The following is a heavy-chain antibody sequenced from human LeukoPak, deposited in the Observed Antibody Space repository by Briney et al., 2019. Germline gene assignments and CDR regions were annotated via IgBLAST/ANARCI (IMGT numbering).Heavy chain of an antibody. J-gene: IGHJ4*02. CDR1: GFTFNSYW. V-gene: IGHV3-7*01. Sequence: PGGSLRLSCAASGFTFNSYWMNWVRQTPGKGLEWVANIKQDGSEKYYVDSVQGRFTISRDNAKNSLYLQMNSLRAEDTAVYYCARPLSPGGNPYYFDYWGQGTLVTVSS. D-gene: IGHD4-23*01. CDR3: ARPLSPGGNPYYFDY. CDR2: IKQDGSEK.